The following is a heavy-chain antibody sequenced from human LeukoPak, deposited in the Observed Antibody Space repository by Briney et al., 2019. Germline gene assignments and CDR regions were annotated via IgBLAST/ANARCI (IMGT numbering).Heavy chain of an antibody. V-gene: IGHV5-51*01. CDR3: ARYTGTTRAFDY. CDR1: GYSFTMNW. Sequence: GESLKISCKCSGYSFTMNWVAWVRQMPGKGLEWMGIIYAGDSETRYSPSFQGQVTISADKSVSTAYLQWSSLKASDTAMYYCARYTGTTRAFDYWGQGTLVTVSS. J-gene: IGHJ4*02. CDR2: IYAGDSET. D-gene: IGHD1-7*01.